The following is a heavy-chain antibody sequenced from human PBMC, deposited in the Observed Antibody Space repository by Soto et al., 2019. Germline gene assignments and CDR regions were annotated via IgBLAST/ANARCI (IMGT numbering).Heavy chain of an antibody. J-gene: IGHJ6*02. CDR3: ARFKSDLWSGYYIYYGMDV. D-gene: IGHD3-3*01. CDR2: IYYSGST. CDR1: GGSISSYY. Sequence: SETLSLTCTVSGGSISSYYWSWIRQPPGKGLEWIGYIYYSGSTNYNPSLKSRVTISVDTSKNQFSLKLSSVTAADTAGYYCARFKSDLWSGYYIYYGMDVWGQGTTVTVSS. V-gene: IGHV4-59*01.